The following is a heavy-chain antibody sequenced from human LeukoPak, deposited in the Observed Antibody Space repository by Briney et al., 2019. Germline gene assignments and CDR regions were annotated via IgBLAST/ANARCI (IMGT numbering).Heavy chain of an antibody. J-gene: IGHJ4*02. CDR2: IYTSGST. V-gene: IGHV4-61*02. CDR3: ARADGGWYYFDY. Sequence: SETLSLTCTVSGGSISSGSYYWSWIRQPAGTGLEWIGRIYTSGSTNYNPSLKSRVTISVDTSKNQFSLKLSSVTAADTAVYYCARADGGWYYFDYWGQGTLVTVSS. CDR1: GGSISSGSYY. D-gene: IGHD6-19*01.